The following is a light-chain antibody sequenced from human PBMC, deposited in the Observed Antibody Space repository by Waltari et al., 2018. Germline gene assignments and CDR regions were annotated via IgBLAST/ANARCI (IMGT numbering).Light chain of an antibody. V-gene: IGLV1-44*01. Sequence: QSALTQPPSVSGTPGQTVPISCSGTRSNTRAHTLNWYQQVPGTAPKPLIFSDNQRSSGIPDRFAGSKSGTSASLAISGLQSDDEADDFCATWDANVNAQVVFGGGTTVTV. J-gene: IGLJ2*01. CDR2: SDN. CDR3: ATWDANVNAQVV. CDR1: RSNTRAHT.